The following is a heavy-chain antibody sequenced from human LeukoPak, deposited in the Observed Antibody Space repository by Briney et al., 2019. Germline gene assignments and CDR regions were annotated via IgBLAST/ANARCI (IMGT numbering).Heavy chain of an antibody. CDR3: AKDFRFIVVVPAAIGWFDP. CDR2: ISGSGGST. CDR1: GFTFSSYA. Sequence: GGSLRLSCAASGFTFSSYAMSWVRQAPGKGLEWVSAISGSGGSTYYPDSVKGRFTISRDNSKNTLYLQMNSLRAEDTAVYYCAKDFRFIVVVPAAIGWFDPWGQGTLVTVSS. V-gene: IGHV3-23*01. J-gene: IGHJ5*02. D-gene: IGHD2-2*01.